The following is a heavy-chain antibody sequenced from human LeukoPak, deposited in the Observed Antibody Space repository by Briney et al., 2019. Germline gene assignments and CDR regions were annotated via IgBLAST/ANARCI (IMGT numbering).Heavy chain of an antibody. Sequence: GASVKVSCKASGYTLNSYGITWVRQAPGQGLEWMGWISVYNGNKNYAQKFQGRVTMTTDTSTSTAYMEVSRLRSDDTAVYYCAVGLRDYFDYWGQGTLVTVSS. CDR1: GYTLNSYG. J-gene: IGHJ4*02. CDR3: AVGLRDYFDY. V-gene: IGHV1-18*01. CDR2: ISVYNGNK. D-gene: IGHD5-12*01.